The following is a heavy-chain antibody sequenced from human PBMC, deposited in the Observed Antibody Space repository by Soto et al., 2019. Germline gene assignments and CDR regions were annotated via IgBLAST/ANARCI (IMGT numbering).Heavy chain of an antibody. CDR2: ISAYNGNT. CDR1: GYTFTSYG. D-gene: IGHD3-9*01. CDR3: ARDEYYYILTGYKAQSYFVY. Sequence: ASVKVSCKASGYTFTSYGISWVRQAPGQGLEWMGWISAYNGNTNYAQKLRGRVTMTTDTSTSTAYMELRSLRSDDTAVYYCARDEYYYILTGYKAQSYFVYXGQ. J-gene: IGHJ4*01. V-gene: IGHV1-18*01.